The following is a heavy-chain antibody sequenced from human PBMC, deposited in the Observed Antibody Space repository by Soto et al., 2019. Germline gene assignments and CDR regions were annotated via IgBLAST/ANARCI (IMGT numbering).Heavy chain of an antibody. CDR2: ISGSGDST. J-gene: IGHJ4*02. CDR1: GCTCSSYA. V-gene: IGHV3-23*01. Sequence: VPLRLSCGALGCTCSSYARNWVLKAPGKGLEWVSVISGSGDSTYYADSVKGRFTISRDNSKNTLYLQMNSLRADDTAVYYCASRSSGWYFDYWGQGTLVTVST. D-gene: IGHD6-19*01. CDR3: ASRSSGWYFDY.